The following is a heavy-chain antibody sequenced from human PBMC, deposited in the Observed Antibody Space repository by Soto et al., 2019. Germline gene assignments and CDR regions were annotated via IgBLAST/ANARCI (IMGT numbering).Heavy chain of an antibody. Sequence: GSLALSCVASGFTFNTYWMSWVRQAPGKGLEWVANIKEDGSDKYYVDSVKGRFTISRDNAKNLLYLQMNSLGAGDTAMYYCARFTRGSSGDYWGQGTLVTVSS. D-gene: IGHD6-25*01. CDR2: IKEDGSDK. J-gene: IGHJ4*02. CDR1: GFTFNTYW. V-gene: IGHV3-7*01. CDR3: ARFTRGSSGDY.